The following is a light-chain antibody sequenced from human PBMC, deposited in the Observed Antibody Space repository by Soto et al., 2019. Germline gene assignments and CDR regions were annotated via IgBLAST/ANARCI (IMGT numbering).Light chain of an antibody. J-gene: IGKJ3*01. V-gene: IGKV3D-15*01. Sequence: EIVMTQSPATLSVSPGERATLSCRASQSVSSNLAWYQQKPGQAPRLLIYGASIRATGIPARFSGIGSGTEFTLTISSLQSEDFAVYYCQQYNNWPPLFTFGPGTKVDIK. CDR2: GAS. CDR1: QSVSSN. CDR3: QQYNNWPPLFT.